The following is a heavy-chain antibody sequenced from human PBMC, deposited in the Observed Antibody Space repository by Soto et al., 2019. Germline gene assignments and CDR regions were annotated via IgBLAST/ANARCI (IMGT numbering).Heavy chain of an antibody. J-gene: IGHJ5*02. CDR1: GGSISSSGYY. CDR3: ARGKLERGIRGWFDP. D-gene: IGHD1-1*01. V-gene: IGHV4-31*03. Sequence: QVQLQESGPGLVKPSQTLSLTCTVSGGSISSSGYYWSWIRQHPGKGLEWIGYIYYSGSTYYNPSLKSRVTISVDTSKNQFSLKLSSVTAADTAVYYCARGKLERGIRGWFDPWGQGTLVTVSS. CDR2: IYYSGST.